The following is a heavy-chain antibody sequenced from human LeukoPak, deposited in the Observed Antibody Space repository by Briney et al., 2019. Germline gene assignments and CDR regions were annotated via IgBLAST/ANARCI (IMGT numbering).Heavy chain of an antibody. CDR3: ARGYDIREAFDC. Sequence: SVKVSCKASGGTFSSYAISWVRQAPGQGLEWMGRIIPILGIANYAQKFQGRVTITADKSTSTAYMELSSLRSEDTAVYYCARGYDIREAFDCWGQGTLVTVSS. J-gene: IGHJ4*02. D-gene: IGHD3-9*01. CDR1: GGTFSSYA. CDR2: IIPILGIA. V-gene: IGHV1-69*04.